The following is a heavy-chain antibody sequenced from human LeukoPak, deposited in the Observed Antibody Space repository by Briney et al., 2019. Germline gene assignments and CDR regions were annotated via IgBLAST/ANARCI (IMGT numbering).Heavy chain of an antibody. CDR1: GFTFSNSG. J-gene: IGHJ4*02. V-gene: IGHV3-33*06. Sequence: GRSLTLSCAASGFTFSNSGMQWVRQAPGQGLEWVAVIWYDGSKKYYADSVKGRFTISRDNSKNTLYLQMNSLRAEDTAVYYYANQNGGAAAGTGFDYWGQGTLVTVSS. CDR3: ANQNGGAAAGTGFDY. D-gene: IGHD6-13*01. CDR2: IWYDGSKK.